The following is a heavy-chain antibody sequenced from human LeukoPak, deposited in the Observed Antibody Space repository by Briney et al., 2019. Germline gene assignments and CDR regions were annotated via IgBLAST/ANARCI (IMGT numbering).Heavy chain of an antibody. Sequence: PGGSLRLSCAASGFTFDSFAMSWVRQAPGKGLEWVSAISGSGGSTYYADSVKGRFTISRDNSKNTLYLQMNSLRAEDTAVYYCAKVAYGVVVPLGAFDIWGQGTMVTVSS. CDR1: GFTFDSFA. J-gene: IGHJ3*02. CDR2: ISGSGGST. V-gene: IGHV3-23*01. D-gene: IGHD2-15*01. CDR3: AKVAYGVVVPLGAFDI.